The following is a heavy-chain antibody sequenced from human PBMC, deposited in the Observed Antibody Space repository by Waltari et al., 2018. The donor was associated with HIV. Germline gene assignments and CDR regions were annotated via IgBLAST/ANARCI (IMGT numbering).Heavy chain of an antibody. CDR2: ISKNSDYI. V-gene: IGHV3-21*01. Sequence: EVQLVESGGGLVKPGGSLRLSCAASGFTFRDSRMNWVRQAPGKGLEWVSSISKNSDYIYYAASVKGRFTISRDNAKKSVYLQMNSLRVEDTAVFYCTRRTPSGTYGMDVWGQGTTVTVSS. CDR1: GFTFRDSR. J-gene: IGHJ6*02. D-gene: IGHD1-26*01. CDR3: TRRTPSGTYGMDV.